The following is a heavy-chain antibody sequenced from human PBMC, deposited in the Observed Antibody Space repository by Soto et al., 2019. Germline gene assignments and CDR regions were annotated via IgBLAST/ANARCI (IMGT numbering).Heavy chain of an antibody. Sequence: LILSCTASGFTFTPYVMNWARQAPGKGLEWVASISGTSSSIYYADSVKGRFTISRDNAMNSLNLHMTSPRREDTAVYYCARGIRVVRGVMGAYSYGMDVWGQGTTVTVCS. J-gene: IGHJ6*02. D-gene: IGHD3-10*01. CDR2: ISGTSSSI. CDR3: ARGIRVVRGVMGAYSYGMDV. CDR1: GFTFTPYV. V-gene: IGHV3-48*01.